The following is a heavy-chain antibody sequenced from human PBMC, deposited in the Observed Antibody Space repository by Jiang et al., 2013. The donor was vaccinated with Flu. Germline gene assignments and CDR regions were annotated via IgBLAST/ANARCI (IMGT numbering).Heavy chain of an antibody. CDR1: GFSLSTSGMR. J-gene: IGHJ4*02. V-gene: IGHV2-70*04. CDR2: IDWDDDK. CDR3: ARMGSGWDYYFDY. D-gene: IGHD6-19*01. Sequence: PTQTLTLTCTFSGFSLSTSGMRVSSDPWPPGKALEWLARIDWDDDKFYSTSLKTRLTISKDTSKNQVVLTMTNMDPVDTATYYCARMGSGWDYYFDYWGQGTLVTVSS.